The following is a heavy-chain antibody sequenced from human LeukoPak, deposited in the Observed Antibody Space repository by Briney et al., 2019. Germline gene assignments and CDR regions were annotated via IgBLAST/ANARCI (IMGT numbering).Heavy chain of an antibody. CDR1: GDXVSSKSAA. Sequence: SQTLSLTCAISGDXVSSKSAAWNWVRQFPSRGLEWLGRTCYRSKWFSEYAVSERSRITINPDTAKNQFSLQLNSVTPDDTAVYYCARIATKDGRDYWGQGILVTVSS. V-gene: IGHV6-1*01. CDR2: TCYRSKWFS. CDR3: ARIATKDGRDY. J-gene: IGHJ4*02. D-gene: IGHD5-12*01.